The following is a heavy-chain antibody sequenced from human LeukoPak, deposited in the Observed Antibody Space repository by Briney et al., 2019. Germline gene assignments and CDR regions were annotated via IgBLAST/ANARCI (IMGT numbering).Heavy chain of an antibody. D-gene: IGHD3-10*01. J-gene: IGHJ4*02. Sequence: GGSLRLSCAASGYTFSRYWMHWVRQGPGKGLVWVSRINEDGSSTSYAESVRGRFAISRDNAKNTLYLQMNSLRAEDAAVYYCTTDTFGARDSWGQGTLVTVSS. V-gene: IGHV3-74*01. CDR2: INEDGSST. CDR3: TTDTFGARDS. CDR1: GYTFSRYW.